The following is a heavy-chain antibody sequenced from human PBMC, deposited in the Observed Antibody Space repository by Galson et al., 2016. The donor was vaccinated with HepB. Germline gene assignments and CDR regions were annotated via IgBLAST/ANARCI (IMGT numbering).Heavy chain of an antibody. CDR2: IFYTGST. J-gene: IGHJ4*02. V-gene: IGHV4-31*03. CDR3: ARAIFPYQSTFPRRIRGMYFDT. D-gene: IGHD3-10*01. Sequence: TLSLTCTVSGGSITSGGHYWSWIRQHPERGLEWIGFIFYTGSTYYNPSLKSRSNISIDTSNHQFYLRLDSVTAADTAVYFCARAIFPYQSTFPRRIRGMYFDTWGQGTLVPVSS. CDR1: GGSITSGGHY.